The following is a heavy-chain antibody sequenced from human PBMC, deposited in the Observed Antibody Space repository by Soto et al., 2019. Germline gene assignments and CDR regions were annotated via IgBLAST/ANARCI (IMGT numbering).Heavy chain of an antibody. CDR1: GYSFTIYW. CDR2: IYPGDSDT. CDR3: ARPQGYSYAEYYFDY. J-gene: IGHJ4*02. Sequence: GESVKISCKGAGYSFTIYWIGWVLQMPWKGLEWMGIIYPGDSDTRYSPSFQGQVTISADKSISTAYLQWSSLKASDTAMYYCARPQGYSYAEYYFDYWGQGTLVTVSS. V-gene: IGHV5-51*01. D-gene: IGHD5-18*01.